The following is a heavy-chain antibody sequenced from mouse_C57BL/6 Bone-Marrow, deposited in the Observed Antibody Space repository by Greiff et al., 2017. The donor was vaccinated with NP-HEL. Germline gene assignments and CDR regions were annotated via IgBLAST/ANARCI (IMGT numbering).Heavy chain of an antibody. CDR3: ARVGSGYVLLFDY. J-gene: IGHJ2*01. CDR1: GFTFSDYY. CDR2: INYDGSST. Sequence: EVKLMESEGGLVQPGSSMKLSCTASGFTFSDYYMAWVRQVPEKGLEWVANINYDGSSTYYLDSLKSRFIISRDNAKNILYLQMSSLKSEDTATYYCARVGSGYVLLFDYWGQGTTLTVSS. V-gene: IGHV5-16*01. D-gene: IGHD3-2*02.